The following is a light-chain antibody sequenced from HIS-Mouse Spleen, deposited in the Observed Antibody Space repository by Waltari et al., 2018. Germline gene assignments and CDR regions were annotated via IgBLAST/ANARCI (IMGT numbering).Light chain of an antibody. J-gene: IGLJ2*01. CDR1: ALPKKY. CDR2: EDA. V-gene: IGLV3-10*01. CDR3: YSTDSSGNHRV. Sequence: SYELTQPPSVSVSPGQTARITCSGDALPKKYAYWYQQKSGQAPVLVIYEDAKLPSGIPERVSGSSSGTMATVTISGAQVEDEADYYCYSTDSSGNHRVFGGGTKLTVL.